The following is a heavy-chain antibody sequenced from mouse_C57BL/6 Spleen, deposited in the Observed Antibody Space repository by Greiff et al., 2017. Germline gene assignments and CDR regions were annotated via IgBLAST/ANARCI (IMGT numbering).Heavy chain of an antibody. CDR3: ARAVPWFAY. CDR1: GYTFTSYW. J-gene: IGHJ3*01. CDR2: IYPGSGST. Sequence: VQLHQPGAELVKPGASVKMSCKASGYTFTSYWITWVKQRPGQGLEWSGDIYPGSGSTNYNEKFKSKATLTVDTSSSTAYMQLSSLTSADAAVYYCARAVPWFAYWGQGTLVTVSA. V-gene: IGHV1-55*01. D-gene: IGHD3-3*01.